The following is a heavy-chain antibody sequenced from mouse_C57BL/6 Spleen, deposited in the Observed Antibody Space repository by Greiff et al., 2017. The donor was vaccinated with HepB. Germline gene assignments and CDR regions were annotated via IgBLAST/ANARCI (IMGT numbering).Heavy chain of an antibody. V-gene: IGHV1-42*01. CDR1: GYSFTGYY. CDR3: ARFYGYYAMDY. CDR2: INPSTGGT. Sequence: EVQLQQPGPELVKPGASVKISCKASGYSFTGYYMNWVKQSPEKSLEWIGEINPSTGGTTYNQKFKAKATLTVDKSSSTAYMQLKSLTSEDSAVYYCARFYGYYAMDYWGQGTSVTVSS. J-gene: IGHJ4*01. D-gene: IGHD1-1*02.